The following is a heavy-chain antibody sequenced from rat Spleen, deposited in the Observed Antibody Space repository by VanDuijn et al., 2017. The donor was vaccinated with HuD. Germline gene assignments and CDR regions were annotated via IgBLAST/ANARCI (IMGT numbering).Heavy chain of an antibody. D-gene: IGHD1-9*01. CDR2: ITNSGGNS. V-gene: IGHV5-31*01. J-gene: IGHJ2*01. CDR3: VRHGYTRYYFDY. Sequence: EVQLVESGGGLVQPGRSLKLSCIASGFTFNNYWMSWIRQAPGKGLEWIASITNSGGNSYYRDSVKGRFTISRDNAKSTLYLQMDSLRSEDTASYYCVRHGYTRYYFDYWGQGVMVTVSS. CDR1: GFTFNNYW.